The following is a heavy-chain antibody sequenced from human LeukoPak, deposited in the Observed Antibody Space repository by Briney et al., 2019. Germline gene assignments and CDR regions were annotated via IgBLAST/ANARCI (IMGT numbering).Heavy chain of an antibody. D-gene: IGHD3-3*01. CDR2: IIPIFGTA. V-gene: IGHV1-69*13. J-gene: IGHJ4*02. CDR1: GGTFSSYA. CDR3: ARGERITIFGVVIRGNYFDY. Sequence: SVKVSCKASGGTFSSYAISWVRQAPGQGLEWMGGIIPIFGTANYAQKFQGRVTITADESMSTAYMELSSLRSEDTAVYYCARGERITIFGVVIRGNYFDYWGQGTLVTVSS.